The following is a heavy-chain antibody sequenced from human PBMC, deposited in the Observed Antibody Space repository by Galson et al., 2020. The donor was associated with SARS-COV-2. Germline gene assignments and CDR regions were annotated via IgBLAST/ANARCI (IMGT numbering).Heavy chain of an antibody. CDR1: GGSISSNY. D-gene: IGHD3-3*01. CDR3: ARGDKSGPLDAFYS. Sequence: SETLSLNCTVSGGSISSNYWSWIRKPPGKGLERIGYIYHSGSTKYNPSLKSRVTISGDTSKNQFSMKLTSVTAADTSVYYCARGDKSGPLDAFYSWGRGTMVTFSA. V-gene: IGHV4-59*01. CDR2: IYHSGST. J-gene: IGHJ3*02.